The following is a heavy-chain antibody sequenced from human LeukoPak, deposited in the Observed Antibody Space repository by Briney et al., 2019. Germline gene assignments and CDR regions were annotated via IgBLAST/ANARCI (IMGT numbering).Heavy chain of an antibody. D-gene: IGHD2-2*01. CDR3: ARGYCSSTSCSEGSFDY. J-gene: IGHJ4*02. V-gene: IGHV1-69*05. CDR1: GGTFSSYA. Sequence: SVKVSCKASGGTFSSYAISWVRQAPGQGLEWMGGIIPIFGTANYAQKFQGRVTITTDESTSTAYMGLSSLRSEDTAVYYCARGYCSSTSCSEGSFDYWGQGTLVTVSS. CDR2: IIPIFGTA.